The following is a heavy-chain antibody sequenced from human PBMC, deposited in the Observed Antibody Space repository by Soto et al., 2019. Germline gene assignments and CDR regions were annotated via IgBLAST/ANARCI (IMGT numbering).Heavy chain of an antibody. CDR2: IIPIFGTA. V-gene: IGHV1-69*01. D-gene: IGHD3-22*01. CDR1: GGTFSSYA. Sequence: QVQLVQSGAEVKKPWSSVKVSCKASGGTFSSYAISWVRQAPGQGLEWMGGIIPIFGTANYAQKFQGRVTITADESTSTAYMALSSLRSEDTAVYYCASGVYYDSSGYPPYWYFDLWGRGTLVTVSS. J-gene: IGHJ2*01. CDR3: ASGVYYDSSGYPPYWYFDL.